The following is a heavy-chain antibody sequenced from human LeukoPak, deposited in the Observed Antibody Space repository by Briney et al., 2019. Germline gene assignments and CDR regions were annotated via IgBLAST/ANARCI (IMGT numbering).Heavy chain of an antibody. CDR1: GFTFSNAW. J-gene: IGHJ6*02. V-gene: IGHV3-15*01. Sequence: GGSLRLSCAASGFTFSNAWMSWVRQAPGKGLEWVGRIKSKTDGGTTDYAASVKGRFTISRDDSKNTLYLQMNSLRAEDTAVYYCARVPREPDSGNTTPMDVWGQGTTVTVSS. CDR2: IKSKTDGGTT. D-gene: IGHD1-1*01. CDR3: ARVPREPDSGNTTPMDV.